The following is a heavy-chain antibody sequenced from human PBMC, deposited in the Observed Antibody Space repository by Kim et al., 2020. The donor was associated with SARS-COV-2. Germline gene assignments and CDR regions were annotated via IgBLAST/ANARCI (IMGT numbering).Heavy chain of an antibody. V-gene: IGHV3-30*18. J-gene: IGHJ6*03. CDR2: ISYDGSNK. Sequence: GGSLRLSCAASGFTFSSYGMHWVRQAPGKGLEWVAVISYDGSNKYYADSVKGRFTISRDNSKNTLYLQMNSLRAEDTAVYYCAKSNWNDDLYYYYMDVWGKGTTVTVSS. CDR3: AKSNWNDDLYYYYMDV. CDR1: GFTFSSYG. D-gene: IGHD1-1*01.